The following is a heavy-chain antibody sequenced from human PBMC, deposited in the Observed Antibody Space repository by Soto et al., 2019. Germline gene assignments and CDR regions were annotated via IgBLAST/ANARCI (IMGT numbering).Heavy chain of an antibody. CDR2: ISYDGSNK. Sequence: LRLSCAASGFIFSNYALHWVRQAPGTGLQWVAVISYDGSNKFYADSVKGRFTISRDTSKNTLYLQADGLRLDDTAVYYCTRDPGGYFDLWGRGTLVTVSS. CDR1: GFIFSNYA. J-gene: IGHJ2*01. D-gene: IGHD6-25*01. CDR3: TRDPGGYFDL. V-gene: IGHV3-30-3*01.